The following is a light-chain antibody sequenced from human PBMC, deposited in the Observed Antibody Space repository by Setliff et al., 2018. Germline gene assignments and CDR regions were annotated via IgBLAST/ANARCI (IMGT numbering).Light chain of an antibody. J-gene: IGLJ2*01. CDR1: SSDIGGYNY. Sequence: QSALTQPASVSGSPGQSITISCTGTSSDIGGYNYVSWCQQHPGKAPKLMIYDVSQRPSGVSNRFPGSKSGNTASLTISGLQAEDEADYYCISYTNSSTYVVFGGGTKVTVL. V-gene: IGLV2-14*03. CDR3: ISYTNSSTYVV. CDR2: DVS.